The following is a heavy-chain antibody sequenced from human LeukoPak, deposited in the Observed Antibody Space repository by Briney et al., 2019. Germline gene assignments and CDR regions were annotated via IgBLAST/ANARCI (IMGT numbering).Heavy chain of an antibody. V-gene: IGHV5-51*01. CDR3: ARPDLWGSALDY. J-gene: IGHJ4*02. D-gene: IGHD7-27*01. CDR1: GSRFTSYW. CDR2: IYPGDSDT. Sequence: GESLKISFKGSGSRFTSYWIGWVRQRPGKGLEWMGIIYPGDSDTRYSPSFQGQVTISADKSISTAYLQWSSLKASDTAMYYCARPDLWGSALDYWGQGTLVTVSS.